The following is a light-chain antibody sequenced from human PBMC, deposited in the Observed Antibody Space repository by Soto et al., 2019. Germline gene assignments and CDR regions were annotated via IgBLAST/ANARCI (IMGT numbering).Light chain of an antibody. Sequence: QSALTQPASVSGSPGQSITISCTGTSSDVGGYNYVSWYQQHPDKAPKLMIYEVSNRPSGVSNRFSGSKSGNTASLTISGLQAEDEADYYCTSYTTSSTHWAFGGGTKVTVL. CDR1: SSDVGGYNY. CDR3: TSYTTSSTHWA. V-gene: IGLV2-14*01. CDR2: EVS. J-gene: IGLJ3*02.